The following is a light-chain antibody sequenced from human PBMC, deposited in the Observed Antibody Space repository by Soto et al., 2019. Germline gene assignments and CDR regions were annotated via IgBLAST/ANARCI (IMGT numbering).Light chain of an antibody. Sequence: ALTQPASVSGSPGQSITISCTGTSSDVGGYNYVSWYQQHPGKAPKLMIYEVSNRPSGVSNRFSGSKSGNTASLTISGLQAEDEADYYCSSYTSSSTPYVFGTGTKV. CDR3: SSYTSSSTPYV. CDR1: SSDVGGYNY. CDR2: EVS. V-gene: IGLV2-14*01. J-gene: IGLJ1*01.